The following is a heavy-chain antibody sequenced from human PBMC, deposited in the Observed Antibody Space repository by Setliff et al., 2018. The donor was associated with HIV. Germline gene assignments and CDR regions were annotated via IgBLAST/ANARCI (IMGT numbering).Heavy chain of an antibody. CDR1: GVTFSSYW. CDR3: ARESPYDTSGYYFGAFDI. V-gene: IGHV3-21*06. J-gene: IGHJ3*02. CDR2: ISSRGTDT. D-gene: IGHD3-22*01. Sequence: GGSLRLSCTASGVTFSSYWMHWVRQVPGKGLLWVSSISSRGTDTYYADSVKGRFTISRDNSKNMLFLQMNSLRAEDTAVYYCARESPYDTSGYYFGAFDIWGQGTMVTVSS.